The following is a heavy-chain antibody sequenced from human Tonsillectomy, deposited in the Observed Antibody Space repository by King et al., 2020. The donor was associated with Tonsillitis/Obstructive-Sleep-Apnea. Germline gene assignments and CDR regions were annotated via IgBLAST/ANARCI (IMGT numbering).Heavy chain of an antibody. CDR3: ACMYSSSSGDPGNWFDP. CDR2: INHSGST. J-gene: IGHJ5*02. CDR1: GGSFSDYY. D-gene: IGHD6-6*01. V-gene: IGHV4-34*01. Sequence: VQLQQWGAGLLKPSETLSLTCAVYGGSFSDYYWSWIRQPPGKGLEWIGEINHSGSTNYNPSLKSRVTISVDTSKNQFSLKLSSVTAADTAVYYCACMYSSSSGDPGNWFDPWGQGTLVTVSS.